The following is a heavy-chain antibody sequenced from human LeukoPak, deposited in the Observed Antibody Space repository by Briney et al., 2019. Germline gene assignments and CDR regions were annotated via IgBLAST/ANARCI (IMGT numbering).Heavy chain of an antibody. Sequence: ASVKLSCKASGGTFSSYAISCVRQAPGQGLEWLGLISPSGDKTWNAQKFQGRVTMTRDMSTSTDYLELSSLRSEDTAVYYCARDNSVGDYAWWFDPWGQGTLVTVSS. V-gene: IGHV1-46*01. D-gene: IGHD1-26*01. CDR1: GGTFSSYA. CDR2: ISPSGDKT. J-gene: IGHJ5*02. CDR3: ARDNSVGDYAWWFDP.